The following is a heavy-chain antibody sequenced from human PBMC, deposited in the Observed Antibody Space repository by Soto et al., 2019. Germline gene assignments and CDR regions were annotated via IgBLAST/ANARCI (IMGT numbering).Heavy chain of an antibody. Sequence: GGSLRLSCAASGFTFSSYWMHWVRQAPGKGLVWVSRINTDGSSTSYADSVKGRFTISRDNAKNTLYLQMNSLRAEDTAVYYCATPLLHSVYDILTGYPAWGQGTLVTVSS. D-gene: IGHD3-9*01. V-gene: IGHV3-74*01. CDR3: ATPLLHSVYDILTGYPA. CDR1: GFTFSSYW. CDR2: INTDGSST. J-gene: IGHJ5*02.